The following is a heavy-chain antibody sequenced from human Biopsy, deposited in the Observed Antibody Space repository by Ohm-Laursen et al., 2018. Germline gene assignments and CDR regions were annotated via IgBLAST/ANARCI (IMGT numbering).Heavy chain of an antibody. V-gene: IGHV3-23*01. D-gene: IGHD3-22*01. CDR1: GFTFSSYA. J-gene: IGHJ4*02. CDR3: AKDQGYYYDRSVYYYFDY. CDR2: ITSSGDTT. Sequence: SLRLSCAASGFTFSSYAMSWVRQAPGKGLEWVSAITSSGDTTYYSDSVKGRFTISRDSSKNTLHLQMNSLRAEDTAVYYCAKDQGYYYDRSVYYYFDYWGQGTLVIVSS.